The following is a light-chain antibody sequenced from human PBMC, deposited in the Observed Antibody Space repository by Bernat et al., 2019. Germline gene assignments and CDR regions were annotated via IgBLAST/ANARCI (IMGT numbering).Light chain of an antibody. CDR1: SGSIAGNY. CDR2: EDN. J-gene: IGLJ3*02. Sequence: NFMLTQPHSVSESPGKTVTISCSRSSGSIAGNYVQWYQQRPGSAPTTVMYEDNQRPYGVPVRFSGSIHRSSNSASLTISGLKTEDEADYYCQSYDSSVWVFGGGTKLTVL. V-gene: IGLV6-57*04. CDR3: QSYDSSVWV.